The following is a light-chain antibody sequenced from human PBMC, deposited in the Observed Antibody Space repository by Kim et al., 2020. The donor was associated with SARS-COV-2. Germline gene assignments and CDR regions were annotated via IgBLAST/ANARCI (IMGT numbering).Light chain of an antibody. J-gene: IGKJ1*01. V-gene: IGKV3-20*01. CDR2: AAC. CDR1: QSVSSNY. CDR3: QQYGSSPT. Sequence: LSPGERATLSCRASQSVSSNYLAWYQQKPGQAPRLLLYAACSRVTVIPDRFSGSGSGTDFTLTISRLEPTDFAVYFCQQYGSSPTFGQGTKVDIK.